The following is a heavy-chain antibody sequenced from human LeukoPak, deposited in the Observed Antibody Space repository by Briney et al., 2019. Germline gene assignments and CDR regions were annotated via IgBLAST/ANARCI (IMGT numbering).Heavy chain of an antibody. J-gene: IGHJ4*02. V-gene: IGHV1-8*03. CDR2: MNPNSGNT. CDR3: ARVHIDSSGYYFDY. Sequence: ASVKVSCKASGYTFTSYDINWVRQATGQGLEWMGWMNPNSGNTGYAQKFQGRVTITRNTSISTAYMELSSLRSEDTAVYYCARVHIDSSGYYFDYWGQGTLVTVSS. D-gene: IGHD3-22*01. CDR1: GYTFTSYD.